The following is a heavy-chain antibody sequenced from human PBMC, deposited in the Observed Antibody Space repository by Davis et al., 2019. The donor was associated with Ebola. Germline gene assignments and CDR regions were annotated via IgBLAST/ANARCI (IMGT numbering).Heavy chain of an antibody. D-gene: IGHD3-16*01. CDR3: ARDFAWGFDY. CDR1: GFTSSLYS. CDR2: IRNGGSDI. Sequence: PGGSLRLSCVASGFTSSLYSFHWVRQAPGKGLQWLAFIRNGGSDIYIAESVKGRFAISRDDSKNKVFLQMNTLGVEDTAVYSCARDFAWGFDYWGQGITVTVSS. J-gene: IGHJ4*02. V-gene: IGHV3-30*02.